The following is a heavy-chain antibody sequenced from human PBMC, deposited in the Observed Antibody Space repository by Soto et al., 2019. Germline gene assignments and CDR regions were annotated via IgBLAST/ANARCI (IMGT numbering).Heavy chain of an antibody. V-gene: IGHV3-20*04. CDR2: INRNGRNR. CDR1: GFSLDDYG. Sequence: GGSLRLSCAASGFSLDDYGMSWVRQVPGKGLEWVAGINRNGRNRDYADSVKGRFTISRDDAKSSLYLQMNSVRPEDTALYYCARASPRGRYFDWLIFPLGYWGQGTLVTVSS. J-gene: IGHJ4*02. CDR3: ARASPRGRYFDWLIFPLGY. D-gene: IGHD3-9*01.